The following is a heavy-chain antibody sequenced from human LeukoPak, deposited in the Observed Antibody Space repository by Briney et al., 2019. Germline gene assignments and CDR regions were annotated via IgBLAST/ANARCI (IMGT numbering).Heavy chain of an antibody. CDR3: ATVAGTLFDY. D-gene: IGHD6-19*01. CDR2: INPNNGGT. J-gene: IGHJ4*02. CDR1: GYIFTGYY. Sequence: ASVTVSCKASGYIFTGYYIHWVRQAPGQGLEWMGWINPNNGGTNYAQKFQGRVTMTRDTSISTAYMELSRLRSDDTAVFFCATVAGTLFDYWGQGTLVTVSS. V-gene: IGHV1-2*02.